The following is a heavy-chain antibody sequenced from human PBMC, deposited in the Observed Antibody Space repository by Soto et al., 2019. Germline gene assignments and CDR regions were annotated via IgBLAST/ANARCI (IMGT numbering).Heavy chain of an antibody. CDR2: IIPIFGTA. V-gene: IGHV1-69*01. J-gene: IGHJ6*02. CDR3: ARSQGGSSSLDIYYYYYYGMDV. CDR1: GGTFSSYA. D-gene: IGHD2-15*01. Sequence: QVQLVQSGAEVKKPGSSVKVSCKAPGGTFSSYAISWVRQAPGQGVEWMGGIIPIFGTAKYAQKFQGRVTITADESMSTGYMELSSLRSEDTAVYYWARSQGGSSSLDIYYYYYYGMDVWGQGTTVTVSS.